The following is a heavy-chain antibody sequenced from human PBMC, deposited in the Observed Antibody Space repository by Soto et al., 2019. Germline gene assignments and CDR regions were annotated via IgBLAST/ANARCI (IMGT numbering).Heavy chain of an antibody. V-gene: IGHV1-58*01. CDR3: AADPRYYDFWSGYPAGPDY. CDR2: IVVGSGNT. J-gene: IGHJ4*02. D-gene: IGHD3-3*01. CDR1: GFTFTSSA. Sequence: ASVKVSCKASGFTFTSSAVQWVRQARGQRLEWIGWIVVGSGNTNYAQKFQERVTITRDMSTSTAYMELSSLRSEDTAVYYCAADPRYYDFWSGYPAGPDYWGQGTLVTVSS.